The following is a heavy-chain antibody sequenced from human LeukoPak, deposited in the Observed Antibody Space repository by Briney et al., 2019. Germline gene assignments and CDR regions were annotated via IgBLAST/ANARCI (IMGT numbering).Heavy chain of an antibody. Sequence: YYSGSTNYNPSLKSRVTISVDTSKNQFSLKLSSVTAADTAVYYCARRDCSSTSCYHNWFDPWGQGTLVTVSS. J-gene: IGHJ5*02. V-gene: IGHV4-59*08. CDR2: YYSGST. CDR3: ARRDCSSTSCYHNWFDP. D-gene: IGHD2-2*01.